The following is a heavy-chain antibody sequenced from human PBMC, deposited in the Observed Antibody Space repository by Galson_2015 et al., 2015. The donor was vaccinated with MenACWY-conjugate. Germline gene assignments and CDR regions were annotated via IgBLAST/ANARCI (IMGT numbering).Heavy chain of an antibody. D-gene: IGHD3-10*01. CDR2: ISSTSTTI. V-gene: IGHV3-48*02. CDR3: ARDYRSRDYYTGWLGP. Sequence: SLRLSCAASRISFRTYNMNWVRQAPGKGLEWVSYISSTSTTIYYADSVKGRFTISRDNAKNSLYLQMNSLRDEDTAVYYCARDYRSRDYYTGWLGPWGRGALVPVSS. J-gene: IGHJ5*02. CDR1: RISFRTYN.